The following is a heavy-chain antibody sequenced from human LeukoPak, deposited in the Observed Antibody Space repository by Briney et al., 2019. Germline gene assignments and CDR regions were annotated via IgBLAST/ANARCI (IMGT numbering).Heavy chain of an antibody. D-gene: IGHD3-22*01. CDR3: ARHFIPGGSSGYYNWFDP. CDR1: GGSFSGYY. J-gene: IGHJ5*02. Sequence: SETLSLTCAVYGGSFSGYYWSWIRQPPGKGLEWIGEINHSGSTNYNPSLRSRVTISVDTSKNQFSLKLSSVTAADTAVYYCARHFIPGGSSGYYNWFDPWGQGTLVTVSS. V-gene: IGHV4-34*01. CDR2: INHSGST.